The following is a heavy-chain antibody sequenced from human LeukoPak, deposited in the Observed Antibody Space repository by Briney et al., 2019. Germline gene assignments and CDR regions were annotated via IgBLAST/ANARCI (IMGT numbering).Heavy chain of an antibody. CDR1: GDSVSSYTAN. CDR3: ARVSRGRDPSGEPTFYFDY. CDR2: TYYRSKWYH. D-gene: IGHD7-27*01. Sequence: SQTLSLTCAISGDSVSSYTANWNWIRQSPSRGLEWLGRTYYRSKWYHDYAVSVKSRITINPDTSKNQFSLQLNSVTPEDTAVYYCARVSRGRDPSGEPTFYFDYWGQGALVPVSS. J-gene: IGHJ4*02. V-gene: IGHV6-1*01.